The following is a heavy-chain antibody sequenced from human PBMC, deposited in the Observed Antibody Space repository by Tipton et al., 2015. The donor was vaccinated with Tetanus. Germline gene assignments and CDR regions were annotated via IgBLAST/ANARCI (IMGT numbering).Heavy chain of an antibody. J-gene: IGHJ4*02. Sequence: QLVQSGAEEKKPGASVKVSCKASGYTFLNYGITWVRQAPGQGLEWMGWINTDNGNTNYAQKFQGRVTVTTDTSTTTAYMELRSLRSDDTALYYCAREDYVTAVDYWGQGTLVTVSS. CDR1: GYTFLNYG. V-gene: IGHV1-18*01. CDR3: AREDYVTAVDY. D-gene: IGHD2-21*02. CDR2: INTDNGNT.